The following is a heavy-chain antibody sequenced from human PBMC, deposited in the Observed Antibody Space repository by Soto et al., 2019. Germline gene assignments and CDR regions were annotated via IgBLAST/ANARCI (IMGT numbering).Heavy chain of an antibody. CDR3: ARLNCGGDCYRNYYYGMDV. D-gene: IGHD2-21*02. CDR1: GGSISSSSYY. CDR2: IYYSGST. J-gene: IGHJ6*02. Sequence: PSETLSLTCTVSGGSISSSSYYWCWIRQPPGRGLEWIGSIYYSGSTYYNPSLKSRVTISVDTSKNQFSLKLSSVTAADTAVYYCARLNCGGDCYRNYYYGMDVWGQGTTVTVSS. V-gene: IGHV4-39*01.